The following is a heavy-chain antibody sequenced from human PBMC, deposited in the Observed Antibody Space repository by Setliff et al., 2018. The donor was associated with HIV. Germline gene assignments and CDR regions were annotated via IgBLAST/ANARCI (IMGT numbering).Heavy chain of an antibody. CDR3: ARGGAFCGRDSCYYLDY. Sequence: PSETLSLTCSVSGISINGYYWSWIRQSPRKRLEWIGYVSSIGNTNYNPSLKSRVTISVDTSKNQFSLQLNSVTAADTAVYFCARGGAFCGRDSCYYLDYWGQGNPVTVSS. D-gene: IGHD2-21*02. J-gene: IGHJ4*02. CDR1: GISINGYY. V-gene: IGHV4-4*08. CDR2: VSSIGNT.